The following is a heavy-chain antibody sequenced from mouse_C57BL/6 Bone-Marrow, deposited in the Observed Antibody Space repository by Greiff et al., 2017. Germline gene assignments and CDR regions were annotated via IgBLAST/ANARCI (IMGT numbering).Heavy chain of an antibody. CDR2: IYPRSGNT. CDR3: ASFYYDYDEGFDY. Sequence: QVQLKESGAELARPGASVKLSCKASGYTFTSYGISWVKQRTGQGLEWIGEIYPRSGNTYYNEKFKGKATLTADKSSSTAYMELRSLTSEDSAVYFCASFYYDYDEGFDYGGQGTTLTVSS. CDR1: GYTFTSYG. V-gene: IGHV1-81*01. D-gene: IGHD2-4*01. J-gene: IGHJ2*01.